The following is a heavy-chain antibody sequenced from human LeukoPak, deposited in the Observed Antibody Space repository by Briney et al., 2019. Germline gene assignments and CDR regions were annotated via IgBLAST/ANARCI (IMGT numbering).Heavy chain of an antibody. CDR3: ASYLSLAFDI. CDR2: IYYSGST. V-gene: IGHV4-59*01. Sequence: PSETLSLTCTVSGGSISSYYWSWIRQPPGKGVEWIGYIYYSGSTNYNPSLKSRVTISVDTSKNQFSLKLSSVTAADTAVYYCASYLSLAFDIWGQGTMVTVSS. J-gene: IGHJ3*02. CDR1: GGSISSYY.